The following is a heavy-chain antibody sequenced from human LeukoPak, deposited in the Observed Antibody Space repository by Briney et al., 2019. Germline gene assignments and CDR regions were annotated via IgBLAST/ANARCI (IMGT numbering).Heavy chain of an antibody. J-gene: IGHJ4*02. V-gene: IGHV3-7*01. CDR1: GFTFSSYW. CDR3: ARAYYDFWSGYSK. Sequence: GGSLRLSCAASGFTFSSYWMSWVRQAPGKGLEWVANIKQDGSEKYYVDSVKGRFTISRDNAKNSLYLQMNSLRAEDTAVYYCARAYYDFWSGYSKWGQGTLVTVSS. D-gene: IGHD3-3*01. CDR2: IKQDGSEK.